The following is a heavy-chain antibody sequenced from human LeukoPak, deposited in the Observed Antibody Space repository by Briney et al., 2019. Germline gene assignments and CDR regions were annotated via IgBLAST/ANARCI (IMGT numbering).Heavy chain of an antibody. CDR1: GFSFDSYS. V-gene: IGHV3-21*01. Sequence: GGSLCLSCTAFGFSFDSYSMTWVRQAPGKGLEWISSITTRSDYTYYTASVEGRFTISRDAAKNSLFLQMNSLRVEDTAIYYCARGGTGSENDYWGQRILVTVSS. D-gene: IGHD1-7*01. J-gene: IGHJ4*02. CDR2: ITTRSDYT. CDR3: ARGGTGSENDY.